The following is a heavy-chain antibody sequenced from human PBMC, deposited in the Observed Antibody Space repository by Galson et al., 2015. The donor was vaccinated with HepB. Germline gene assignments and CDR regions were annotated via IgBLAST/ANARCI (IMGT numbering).Heavy chain of an antibody. D-gene: IGHD3-10*01. J-gene: IGHJ6*02. CDR2: ISYDGSNK. CDR1: GFTFSSYA. V-gene: IGHV3-30*04. CDR3: ASTYDYGSGSPSLYFYYGMDV. Sequence: SLRLSCAASGFTFSSYAMHWVRQAPGKGLEWVAVISYDGSNKNYADSVKGRFTISRDNSKNTLYLQMNSLRAEDTAVYYCASTYDYGSGSPSLYFYYGMDVWGRGTTVTVSS.